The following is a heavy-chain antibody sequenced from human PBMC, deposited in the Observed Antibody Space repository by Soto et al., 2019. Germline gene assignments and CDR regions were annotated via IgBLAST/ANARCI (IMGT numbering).Heavy chain of an antibody. J-gene: IGHJ4*02. V-gene: IGHV1-18*01. CDR2: ISAYNGNT. D-gene: IGHD1-20*01. CDR1: GYTFTSYG. CDR3: ARDGSYNWNRSPFDY. Sequence: QVQLVQSGAEVKKPGASVKVSCKASGYTFTSYGISWVRQAPGQGLEWMGWISAYNGNTNYAQKLQGRVTMTTDTSTSTAYMELRSLRSDDNSVYDCARDGSYNWNRSPFDYWGQGTLVTVSS.